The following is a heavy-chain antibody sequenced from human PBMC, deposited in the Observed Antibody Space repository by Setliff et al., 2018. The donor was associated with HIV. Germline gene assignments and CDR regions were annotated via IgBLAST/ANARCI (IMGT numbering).Heavy chain of an antibody. CDR2: ISDDGSAK. D-gene: IGHD6-13*01. J-gene: IGHJ4*02. CDR3: TKNLYSSRWSPLDY. V-gene: IGHV3-30*18. CDR1: GYTFTTYG. Sequence: SCKASGYTFTTYGMHWVRQAPGKGPECVAVISDDGSAKYYGDSVKGRFTISRDNSKNTLYLQMDSLRAEDTAVYYCTKNLYSSRWSPLDYWGQGTLVTVSS.